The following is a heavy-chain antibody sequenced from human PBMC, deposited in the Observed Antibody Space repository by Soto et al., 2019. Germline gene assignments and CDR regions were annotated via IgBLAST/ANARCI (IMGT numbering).Heavy chain of an antibody. D-gene: IGHD6-19*01. V-gene: IGHV3-48*01. CDR1: GFTFSSYS. CDR3: ARETQWLNWFDP. J-gene: IGHJ5*02. Sequence: EVPLVESGGGLVQPGGSLRLSCAASGFTFSSYSMNWVRQAPGKGLEWVSYISSSSTIYYADSVKGRFTISRDNAKNSLYLQMNSLRAEDTAVYYCARETQWLNWFDPWGQGTLVTVSS. CDR2: ISSSSTI.